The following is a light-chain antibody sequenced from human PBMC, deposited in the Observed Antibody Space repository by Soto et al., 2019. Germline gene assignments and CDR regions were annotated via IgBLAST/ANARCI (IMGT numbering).Light chain of an antibody. J-gene: IGKJ5*01. CDR1: QSVSSN. V-gene: IGKV3-15*01. CDR2: GAS. CDR3: QQYNNWPPIT. Sequence: DIAMTQSPASLSVSAGERATLSCRSSQSVSSNLAWYQQKPGQAPRLLIYGASTRATGIPARFSGSGAGTEFTLTISSLQSEDFSVYYCQQYNNWPPITLGQGTRLEI.